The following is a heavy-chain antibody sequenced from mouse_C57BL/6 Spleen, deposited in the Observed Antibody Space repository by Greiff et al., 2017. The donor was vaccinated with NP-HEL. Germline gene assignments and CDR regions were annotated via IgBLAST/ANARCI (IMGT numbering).Heavy chain of an antibody. CDR3: AREDYYYGSSGDAFAY. V-gene: IGHV1-76*01. J-gene: IGHJ3*01. Sequence: VQLQESGAELVRPGASVKLSCKASGYTFTDYYINWVKQRPGQGLEWIARIYPGSGNTYYNEKFKGKATLTAEKSSSTAYMQLSSLTSEDSAVYFCAREDYYYGSSGDAFAYWGQGTLVTVSA. CDR1: GYTFTDYY. D-gene: IGHD1-1*01. CDR2: IYPGSGNT.